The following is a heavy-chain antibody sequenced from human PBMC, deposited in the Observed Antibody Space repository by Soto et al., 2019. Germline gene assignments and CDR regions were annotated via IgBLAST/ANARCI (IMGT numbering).Heavy chain of an antibody. CDR1: DFDFSSYG. V-gene: IGHV3-30*18. CDR2: SSYDGRET. D-gene: IGHD3-16*01. CDR3: AKWGEVSHNPGGNYYYGMDV. Sequence: QVQLVESGGGVVQPGRSLRLSCAASDFDFSSYGIHWVRQAPGKGLAWVAASSYDGRETFYADSVKGRFTISRDGSKNTLYLQMDSLRPEDTAVYYCAKWGEVSHNPGGNYYYGMDVWGQGTTVTVSS. J-gene: IGHJ6*02.